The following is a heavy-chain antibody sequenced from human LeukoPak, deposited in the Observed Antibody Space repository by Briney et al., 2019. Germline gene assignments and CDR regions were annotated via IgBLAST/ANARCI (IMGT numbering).Heavy chain of an antibody. D-gene: IGHD2-2*01. J-gene: IGHJ5*02. Sequence: SETLSLTCTVSGGSISSYYWSWIRQPPGKGLEWIGYIYYSGSTNYNPSLKSRVTISVDTSKNQFSLKLSSVTAADTAVYYCARGSGIVVVPAAGWFVPWGQGTLVTVSS. CDR2: IYYSGST. CDR1: GGSISSYY. CDR3: ARGSGIVVVPAAGWFVP. V-gene: IGHV4-59*01.